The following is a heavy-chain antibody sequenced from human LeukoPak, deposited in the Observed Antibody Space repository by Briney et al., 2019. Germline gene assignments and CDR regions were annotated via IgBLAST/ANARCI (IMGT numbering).Heavy chain of an antibody. Sequence: GASVKVSCKASGYTFTSYGISWVRQAPGQGLEWMGWISAYNGNTNYAQKLQGRVTMTTDTSTSTAYMELRSLRSDDTAVYYCARNPLWTAVAGTRYYYYYMDVWGKGTTVTVSS. CDR1: GYTFTSYG. J-gene: IGHJ6*03. D-gene: IGHD6-19*01. V-gene: IGHV1-18*01. CDR2: ISAYNGNT. CDR3: ARNPLWTAVAGTRYYYYYMDV.